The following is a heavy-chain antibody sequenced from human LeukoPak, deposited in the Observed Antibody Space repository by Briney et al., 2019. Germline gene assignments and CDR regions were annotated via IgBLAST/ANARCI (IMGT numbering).Heavy chain of an antibody. J-gene: IGHJ4*02. D-gene: IGHD1-14*01. CDR3: AKTWKPVPFDY. Sequence: SETLSLTCSVSGGSIGSYYWGWIRQPPGKGLEWIGSIYYSGSTYYNPSLKSRVTISVDTSKTQFSLKLSSVTAADTAVYYCAKTWKPVPFDYWGQGTLVTVSS. V-gene: IGHV4-39*01. CDR2: IYYSGST. CDR1: GGSIGSYY.